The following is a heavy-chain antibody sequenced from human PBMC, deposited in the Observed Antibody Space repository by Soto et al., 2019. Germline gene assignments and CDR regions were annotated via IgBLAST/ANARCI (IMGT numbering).Heavy chain of an antibody. J-gene: IGHJ3*02. CDR1: GFTFSSYA. CDR3: ARGPNIYTAGGLADTFAI. CDR2: LSYDGGNK. Sequence: QVQLVESGGGVVQPGRSLRLSCAASGFTFSSYAMHWVRQAPGKGLEWVAVLSYDGGNKYYADSVKGRFTISRDNSKNTQYLQMNSLRAEDTAVYYCARGPNIYTAGGLADTFAIWGQGTMVTVSS. D-gene: IGHD2-2*02. V-gene: IGHV3-30-3*01.